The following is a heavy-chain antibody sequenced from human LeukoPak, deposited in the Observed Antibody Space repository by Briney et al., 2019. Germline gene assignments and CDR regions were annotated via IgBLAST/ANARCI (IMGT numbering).Heavy chain of an antibody. CDR3: AKDLYYYDSSGLFDY. Sequence: PGGSLRLSCAASGFTFSSYAMSWVRQAPGKGLEWVSAISGSGGSTYYADSVKGRFTISRDNSKNTLYLQMNSLRAEDTAVYYCAKDLYYYDSSGLFDYWGQETLVTVSS. V-gene: IGHV3-23*01. CDR1: GFTFSSYA. J-gene: IGHJ4*02. D-gene: IGHD3-22*01. CDR2: ISGSGGST.